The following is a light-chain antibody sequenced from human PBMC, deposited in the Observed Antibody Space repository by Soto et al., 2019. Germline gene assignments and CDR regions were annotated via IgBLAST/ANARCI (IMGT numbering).Light chain of an antibody. J-gene: IGLJ2*01. CDR1: SSDVGGYNY. V-gene: IGLV2-14*01. Sequence: QSVLTQPASVSGSPGQSITISCTGTSSDVGGYNYVSWYQQYPGKAPKVMIYEVTNRPSGVSHRFSGSKSGDTASLTISGLQAEDEADYYCSSYTSRSTVVFGGGTKVTVL. CDR3: SSYTSRSTVV. CDR2: EVT.